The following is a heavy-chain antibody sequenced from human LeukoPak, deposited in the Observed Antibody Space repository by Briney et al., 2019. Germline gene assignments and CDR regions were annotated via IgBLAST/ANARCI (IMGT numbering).Heavy chain of an antibody. V-gene: IGHV4-59*08. CDR2: IYYSGST. CDR1: GGSISSYY. Sequence: SETLSLTCTVSGGSISSYYWSWIRQPPGKGLEWIGYIYYSGSTNYNPSLKSRVTISVDTSKNQFSLKLSSVTAADTAVYYCARYGGYGYDSSGYYSAGLIDPWGQGTLVTVSS. D-gene: IGHD3-22*01. J-gene: IGHJ5*02. CDR3: ARYGGYGYDSSGYYSAGLIDP.